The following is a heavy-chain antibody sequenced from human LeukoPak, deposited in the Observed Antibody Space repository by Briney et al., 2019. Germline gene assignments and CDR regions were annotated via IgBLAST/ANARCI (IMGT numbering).Heavy chain of an antibody. CDR1: GFIFSSFG. D-gene: IGHD1-26*01. J-gene: IGHJ6*03. CDR2: IRYDGSNK. Sequence: GGSLRLSCAASGFIFSSFGMHWVRQAPGKGLEGVAFIRYDGSNKYYADSVKGRFTISRDNSKNSLYLQMNSLRAEDTAVYYCARSGGNYYYYYYMDVWGKGTTVTVSS. V-gene: IGHV3-30*02. CDR3: ARSGGNYYYYYYMDV.